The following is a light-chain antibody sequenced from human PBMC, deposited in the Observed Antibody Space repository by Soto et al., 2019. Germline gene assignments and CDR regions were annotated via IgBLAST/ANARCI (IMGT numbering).Light chain of an antibody. CDR2: LAS. Sequence: EIVLTQSPGTLSLSPGERATLSCRASQSLTNDYLAWYQQKVGQAPRLLIYLASRRATGIPDRFSGSGSGTDFALTIRRMETEDFAAYFCQQYSSLPLTFGGGTKVDIK. CDR1: QSLTNDY. V-gene: IGKV3-20*01. J-gene: IGKJ4*01. CDR3: QQYSSLPLT.